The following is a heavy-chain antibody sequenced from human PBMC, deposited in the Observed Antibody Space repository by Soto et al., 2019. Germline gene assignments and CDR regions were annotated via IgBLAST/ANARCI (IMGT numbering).Heavy chain of an antibody. V-gene: IGHV1-2*04. Sequence: ASVKVSCQASGYTFTGYYMHWVRQAPGQGLEWMGWINPNSGGTNYAQKFQGWVTMTRDTSISTAYMELSRLRSDDTAVYYCATTVVTSAWDYYGMDVWGQGTTVTVSS. CDR1: GYTFTGYY. CDR2: INPNSGGT. D-gene: IGHD4-17*01. J-gene: IGHJ6*02. CDR3: ATTVVTSAWDYYGMDV.